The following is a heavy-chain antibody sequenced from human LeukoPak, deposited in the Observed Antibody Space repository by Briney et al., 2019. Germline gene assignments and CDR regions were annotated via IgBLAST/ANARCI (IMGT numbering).Heavy chain of an antibody. Sequence: PSETLSLTCSVSGGSISSSSYYWGWIRQPPGKGLEWIGNIYYSGSNYYNPSLKSRVTISVDTSKNQFSLKLSSVTAADTAVYYCARLYSSGWYDYWGQGTLVTVSS. J-gene: IGHJ4*02. V-gene: IGHV4-39*07. CDR1: GGSISSSSYY. CDR3: ARLYSSGWYDY. D-gene: IGHD6-19*01. CDR2: IYYSGSN.